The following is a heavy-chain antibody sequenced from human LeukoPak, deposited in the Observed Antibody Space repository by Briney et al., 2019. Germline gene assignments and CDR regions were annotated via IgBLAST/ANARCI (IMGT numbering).Heavy chain of an antibody. CDR1: GGTFISYA. D-gene: IGHD4-17*01. J-gene: IGHJ1*01. Sequence: SVKVSCKASGGTFISYAISWLRQAPGQGLEWMGGIIPIFGTANYAQKFQGRVTITTDESTSTAYMELSSLRSEDTAVYYCARDGDYGEYFQHWGQGTLVTVSS. CDR3: ARDGDYGEYFQH. V-gene: IGHV1-69*05. CDR2: IIPIFGTA.